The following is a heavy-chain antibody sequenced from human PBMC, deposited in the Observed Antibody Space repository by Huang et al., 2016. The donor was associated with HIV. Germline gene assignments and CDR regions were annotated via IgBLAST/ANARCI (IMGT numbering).Heavy chain of an antibody. CDR2: ISYEGRNK. D-gene: IGHD3-10*01. V-gene: IGHV3-30*18. CDR1: GFSFSDSG. Sequence: QVQLVESGGGVVEPGRSLRVSCAASGFSFSDSGMNWVRQAPWKGLVWVAVISYEGRNKFYADSVKGRFTISRDNSKNTVYLQMNSLRAGDTAVYYCAKDRRAYYYGSGIEYWGQGARVTVSS. J-gene: IGHJ4*02. CDR3: AKDRRAYYYGSGIEY.